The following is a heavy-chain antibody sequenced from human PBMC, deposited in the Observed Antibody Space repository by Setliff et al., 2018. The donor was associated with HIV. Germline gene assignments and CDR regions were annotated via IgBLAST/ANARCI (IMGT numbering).Heavy chain of an antibody. J-gene: IGHJ4*02. V-gene: IGHV4-38-2*02. CDR1: GYSISSGYY. Sequence: PSETLSLTCTVSGYSISSGYYRGWIRQPPGKGLEWIGSIYHSGSTYYNPSLKSRVTISVDTSKNQFSLKLSSVTAADTAVYYCARDSITGTTPAFDYWGQGTLVTVSS. D-gene: IGHD1-20*01. CDR3: ARDSITGTTPAFDY. CDR2: IYHSGST.